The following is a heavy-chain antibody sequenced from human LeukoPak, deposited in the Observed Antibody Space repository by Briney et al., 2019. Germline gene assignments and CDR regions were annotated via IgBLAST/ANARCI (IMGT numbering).Heavy chain of an antibody. CDR3: ARARLGGVDY. Sequence: GGSLRLSCVASGSPFSSYWMTWVRQAPGKGLEWVAVISYDGSNKYYADSVKGRFTISRDNSKNTLYLQMNSLRAEDTAVYYCARARLGGVDYWGQGTLVTVSS. J-gene: IGHJ4*02. V-gene: IGHV3-30-3*01. D-gene: IGHD3-16*01. CDR1: GSPFSSYW. CDR2: ISYDGSNK.